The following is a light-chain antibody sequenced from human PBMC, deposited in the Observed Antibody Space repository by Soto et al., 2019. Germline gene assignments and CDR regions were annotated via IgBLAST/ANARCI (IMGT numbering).Light chain of an antibody. J-gene: IGLJ3*02. V-gene: IGLV2-14*01. CDR2: KVS. CDR1: SSDIGDYNY. Sequence: QSALNQPASVSGSPGQSIIISCTGTSSDIGDYNYVSWYQLHPDKAPKLLIYKVSDRPSGVSSRFSGSKSGSTAFLTIAGLQPEDEADYYCHSWASTRTPWLFGGGTKLTVL. CDR3: HSWASTRTPWL.